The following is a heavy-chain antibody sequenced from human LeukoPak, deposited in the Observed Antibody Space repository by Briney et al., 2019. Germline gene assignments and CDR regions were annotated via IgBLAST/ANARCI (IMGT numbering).Heavy chain of an antibody. Sequence: EASVKVSCKASGYTFTKYVVHWVRQAPGQRPEWMGWINAGNGDTKYSQNFQDRVTITRDTSANTACMELSSLTSEDAALYYCARDDCGDTCYPGGYWGQGTLVTVSS. CDR1: GYTFTKYV. J-gene: IGHJ4*02. D-gene: IGHD2-21*01. CDR2: INAGNGDT. CDR3: ARDDCGDTCYPGGY. V-gene: IGHV1-3*01.